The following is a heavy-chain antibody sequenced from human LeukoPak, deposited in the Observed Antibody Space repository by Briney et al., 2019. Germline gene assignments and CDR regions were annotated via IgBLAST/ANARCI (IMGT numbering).Heavy chain of an antibody. CDR1: GGSISSGSYY. Sequence: QASETLSLTCTVSGGSISSGSYYWSWIRQPAGKGLEWIGRIYTSGSTNYNPSLKSRVTISLDTSENHFSLKLSPVTAADTAVYYCARVTTDGYYNYWGQGTLVTVSS. CDR2: IYTSGST. J-gene: IGHJ4*02. V-gene: IGHV4-61*02. CDR3: ARVTTDGYYNY. D-gene: IGHD3-22*01.